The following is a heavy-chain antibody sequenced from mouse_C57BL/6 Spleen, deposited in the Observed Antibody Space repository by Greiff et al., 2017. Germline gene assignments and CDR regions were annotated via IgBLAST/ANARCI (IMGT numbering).Heavy chain of an antibody. Sequence: EVQLQQSGPELVKPGASVKISCKASGYTFTGYSMNWVKQRPGQSLEWIGEINPSTGDTTYNQKFKGKATLTVDKSSSTAYMQLNSLTSEDSAVYYCGKGGWDYDMDYWGQGTTVTVSS. CDR1: GYTFTGYS. CDR3: GKGGWDYDMDY. CDR2: INPSTGDT. V-gene: IGHV1-42*01. J-gene: IGHJ4*01. D-gene: IGHD3-3*01.